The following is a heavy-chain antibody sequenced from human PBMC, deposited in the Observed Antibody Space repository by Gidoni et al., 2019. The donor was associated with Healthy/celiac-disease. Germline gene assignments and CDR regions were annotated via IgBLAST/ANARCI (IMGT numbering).Heavy chain of an antibody. V-gene: IGHV3-7*01. Sequence: EVQLVESGGGLVQPGGSLRLSCAASGFTFSSYWMSWVRQAPGKGLEWVANIKQDGSEKYYVDSVKGRFTISRDNAKNSLYLQMNSLRAEDTAVYYCAREGSSSWYWGRADYWGQGTLVTVSS. J-gene: IGHJ4*02. D-gene: IGHD6-13*01. CDR3: AREGSSSWYWGRADY. CDR1: GFTFSSYW. CDR2: IKQDGSEK.